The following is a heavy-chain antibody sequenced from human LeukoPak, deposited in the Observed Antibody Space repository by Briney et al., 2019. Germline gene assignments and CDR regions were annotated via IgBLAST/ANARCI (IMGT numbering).Heavy chain of an antibody. Sequence: GGSLRLSCAASGFDLNTYAMTWVRQAPAKGLEWVSSIRIGGGGTYYADSVKGRFTISRDNSENTLHLQMNNLRVGDTAKYFCARCMVLSQGWCNWFDPWGQGTLVTVSS. V-gene: IGHV3-23*01. CDR1: GFDLNTYA. D-gene: IGHD6-13*01. CDR3: ARCMVLSQGWCNWFDP. J-gene: IGHJ5*02. CDR2: IRIGGGGT.